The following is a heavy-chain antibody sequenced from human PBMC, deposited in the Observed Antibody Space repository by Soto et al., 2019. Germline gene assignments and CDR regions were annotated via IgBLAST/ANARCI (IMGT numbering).Heavy chain of an antibody. V-gene: IGHV3-48*02. D-gene: IGHD3-10*01. Sequence: EVQLVESGGGLVQPGGSLRLSCAASGFTFSSYSMNWVRQAPGKGLEWVSYISSSSSTIYYADSVKGRFTISRDNAKNSLYLQMNSLRDEDTAVYYCARDHAVRGVKGYYYYGMDVWGQGTTVTVSS. CDR3: ARDHAVRGVKGYYYYGMDV. CDR2: ISSSSSTI. CDR1: GFTFSSYS. J-gene: IGHJ6*02.